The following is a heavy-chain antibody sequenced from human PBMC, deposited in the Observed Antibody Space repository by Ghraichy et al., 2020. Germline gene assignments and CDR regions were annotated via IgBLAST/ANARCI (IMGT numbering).Heavy chain of an antibody. CDR2: INSDGSST. CDR3: ARDVGSGSGSSTWYFDL. J-gene: IGHJ2*01. Sequence: GGSLRLSCAASGFTFSSYWMHWVRQAPGKGLVWVSRINSDGSSTSYADSVKGRFTISRDNAKNTLYLRMNSLRAEDTAVYYCARDVGSGSGSSTWYFDLWGRGTLVTVSS. V-gene: IGHV3-74*01. D-gene: IGHD3-10*01. CDR1: GFTFSSYW.